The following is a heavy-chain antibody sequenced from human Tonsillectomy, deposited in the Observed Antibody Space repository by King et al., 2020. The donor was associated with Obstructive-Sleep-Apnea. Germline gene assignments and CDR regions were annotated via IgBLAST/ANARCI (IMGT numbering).Heavy chain of an antibody. D-gene: IGHD3-10*01. J-gene: IGHJ5*02. Sequence: QVQLQESGPGLVKPSETLSLTCTVSGGSINTYYWSWIRQPPGRGLEWIGYIYYSGSTNYNPSLKSRVTISVDTSKNQFSLMLNSVTAADTAVYYCARTSSGSYSNWFDPWGQGTLVAVSS. V-gene: IGHV4-59*01. CDR3: ARTSSGSYSNWFDP. CDR2: IYYSGST. CDR1: GGSINTYY.